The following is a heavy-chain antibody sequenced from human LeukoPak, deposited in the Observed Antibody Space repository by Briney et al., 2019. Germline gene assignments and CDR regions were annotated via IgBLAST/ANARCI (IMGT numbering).Heavy chain of an antibody. D-gene: IGHD5-18*01. CDR1: GGSISSGDYY. CDR3: ARSPIQLWSSYYFDY. CDR2: IYYSGST. Sequence: PSETLSLTCTVSGGSISSGDYYWSWIRQPPGKGLEWIGYIYYSGSTYYNPSLKSRVTISVDTSKNQFSLKLTSVTAADTAVYYCARSPIQLWSSYYFDYWGQGTLVTVSS. V-gene: IGHV4-30-4*01. J-gene: IGHJ4*02.